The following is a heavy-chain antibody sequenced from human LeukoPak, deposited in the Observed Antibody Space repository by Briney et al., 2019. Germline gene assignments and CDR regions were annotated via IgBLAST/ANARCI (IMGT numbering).Heavy chain of an antibody. CDR3: ARDAGGCSSTSCYQRYYHYYGMDV. CDR1: GGTFSSYA. V-gene: IGHV1-69*06. D-gene: IGHD2-2*01. Sequence: ASVKVSCKASGGTFSSYAISWVRQAPGQGLEWMGGIIPIFGTANYAQKFQGRVTITADKSTSTAYMELSSLRSEDTAVYYCARDAGGCSSTSCYQRYYHYYGMDVWGKGTTVTVSS. J-gene: IGHJ6*04. CDR2: IIPIFGTA.